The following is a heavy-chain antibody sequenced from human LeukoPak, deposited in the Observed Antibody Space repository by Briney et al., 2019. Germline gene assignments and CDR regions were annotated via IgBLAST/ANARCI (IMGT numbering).Heavy chain of an antibody. CDR2: IYSGDNT. CDR1: GFTVSSNY. Sequence: PGGSLRLSCAASGFTVSSNYMSWIRQAPGKGLEWVSIIYSGDNTYYADSVKGRFTISRDNSKNTLYLQMNSLRAEDTAVYYYARGKGSSSPYYFDYWGQGTLVTVSS. D-gene: IGHD6-6*01. J-gene: IGHJ4*02. CDR3: ARGKGSSSPYYFDY. V-gene: IGHV3-66*01.